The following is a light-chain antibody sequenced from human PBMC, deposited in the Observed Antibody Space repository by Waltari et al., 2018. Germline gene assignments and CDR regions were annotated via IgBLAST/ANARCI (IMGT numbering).Light chain of an antibody. CDR2: SVS. CDR3: SSYAGSNTLV. J-gene: IGLJ2*01. CDR1: SSDVGGYDS. V-gene: IGLV2-14*03. Sequence: QSALTQPGSVSGSPGQSITISCTGTSSDVGGYDSVTWYQQHPGKAPKLMLHSVSSRPSGVSNRFSGSKSGNTASLTISGLQAEDEADYFCSSYAGSNTLVFGGGTQVTVI.